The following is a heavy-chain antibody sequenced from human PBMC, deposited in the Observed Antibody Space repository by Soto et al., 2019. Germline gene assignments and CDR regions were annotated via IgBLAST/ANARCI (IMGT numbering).Heavy chain of an antibody. V-gene: IGHV3-72*01. Sequence: GGSLRLSCAASGFTFSDHYMDWVRQAPGKGLEWVGRTRNKANSYTTEYAATVKGRFTISRDDSKNSLYLQMNSLKTEDTAVYYCARGYCTSTSCYTGPEAFDIWGQGTMVTVSS. D-gene: IGHD2-2*02. CDR3: ARGYCTSTSCYTGPEAFDI. J-gene: IGHJ3*02. CDR1: GFTFSDHY. CDR2: TRNKANSYTT.